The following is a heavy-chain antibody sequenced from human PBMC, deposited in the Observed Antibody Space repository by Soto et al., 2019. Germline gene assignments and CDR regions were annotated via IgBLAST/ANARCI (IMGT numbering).Heavy chain of an antibody. CDR2: INAGNGNT. D-gene: IGHD3-10*01. CDR1: GYTFTSYA. V-gene: IGHV1-3*01. CDR3: ARDRITMVRGARAIPDY. J-gene: IGHJ4*02. Sequence: EASVKVSCKASGYTFTSYAMHWVRQAPGQRLEWMGWINAGNGNTKYSQKFQGRVTITRDTSASTAYMELSSLRSEDTAVYYCARDRITMVRGARAIPDYWGQGTLVTVSS.